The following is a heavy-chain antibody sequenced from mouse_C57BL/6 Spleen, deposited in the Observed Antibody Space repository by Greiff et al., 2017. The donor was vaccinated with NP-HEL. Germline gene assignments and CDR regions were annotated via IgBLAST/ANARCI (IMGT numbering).Heavy chain of an antibody. CDR1: GYTFTDYE. CDR2: IDPETGGT. CDR3: TRGNDYDYFDY. V-gene: IGHV1-15*01. Sequence: VQLQQSGAELVRPGASVTLSCKASGYTFTDYEMHWVEQTPVHGLEWIGAIDPETGGTAYNQKFKGKAILTADKSSSTAYMELRSLTSEDSAVYYCTRGNDYDYFDYWGQGTTLTVSS. J-gene: IGHJ2*01. D-gene: IGHD2-4*01.